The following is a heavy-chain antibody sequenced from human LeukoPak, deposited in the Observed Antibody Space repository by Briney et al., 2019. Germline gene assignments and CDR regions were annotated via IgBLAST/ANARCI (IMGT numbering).Heavy chain of an antibody. V-gene: IGHV4/OR15-8*01. Sequence: SETLSLTCAVSGGAISSSNWWTWVRQPPGKGLEWIGEISSHSGSANYNPSLMRRVTISVDKSKNQFSLKLSSVTAADTAVYYCARQHLGYSSSSGWGQGTLVTVSS. CDR1: GGAISSSNW. CDR2: ISSHSGSA. CDR3: ARQHLGYSSSSG. J-gene: IGHJ4*02. D-gene: IGHD6-6*01.